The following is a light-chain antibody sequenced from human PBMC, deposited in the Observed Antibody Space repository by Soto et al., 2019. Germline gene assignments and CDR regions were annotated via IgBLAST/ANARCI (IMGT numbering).Light chain of an antibody. V-gene: IGLV2-14*01. CDR1: SSDVGGYNF. CDR3: SSYTRRNTLA. CDR2: EVT. Sequence: QSALTQPASVSGSPGQSITISCTGTSSDVGGYNFVSWYQQYPGKAPKLIMYEVTDRPSGVSNRFSGSKSGSTASLTISGLQAEDEADYYCSSYTRRNTLAFGGGTKLTVL. J-gene: IGLJ2*01.